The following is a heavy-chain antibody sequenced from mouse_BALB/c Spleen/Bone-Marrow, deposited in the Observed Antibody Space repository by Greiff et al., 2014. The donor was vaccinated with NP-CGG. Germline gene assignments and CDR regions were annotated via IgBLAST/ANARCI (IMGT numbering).Heavy chain of an antibody. J-gene: IGHJ1*01. Sequence: EVNLVESGGGLVKPGGSLKLSCAASGFTFSGYAMSWVRQTPEKRLEWVASISSGGSTFYPDSVKGRFTISSDNARNILYLQMSSLRSEDTAMYYCARRKTTILTTFYWYFDVWGAGTTVTVSS. D-gene: IGHD2-5*01. CDR2: ISSGGST. CDR3: ARRKTTILTTFYWYFDV. V-gene: IGHV5-6-5*01. CDR1: GFTFSGYA.